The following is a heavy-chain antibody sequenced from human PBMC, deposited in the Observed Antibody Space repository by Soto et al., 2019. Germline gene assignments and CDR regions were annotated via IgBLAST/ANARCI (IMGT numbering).Heavy chain of an antibody. CDR3: AKVVDCSSTSCESVGAFDI. CDR1: GFTFSSYA. CDR2: ISGSGGST. D-gene: IGHD2-2*01. J-gene: IGHJ3*02. V-gene: IGHV3-23*01. Sequence: GGSLRLSCAASGFTFSSYAMSWVRQAPGKGLEWVSAISGSGGSTYYADSVKGRFTISRDNSKNTLYLQMNSLRAEDTAVYYCAKVVDCSSTSCESVGAFDIWGQGTMVTVSS.